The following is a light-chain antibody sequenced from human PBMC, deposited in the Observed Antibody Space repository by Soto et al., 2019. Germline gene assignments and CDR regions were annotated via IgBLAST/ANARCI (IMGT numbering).Light chain of an antibody. V-gene: IGLV7-46*01. CDR1: TGAVTSGHY. CDR3: LLDCFGGRV. CDR2: DTS. Sequence: QAVVTQEPSLTVSPGGTVTLTCGSSTGAVTSGHYPYWFQQKTGQAPRTLIYDTSNKHSWTPARFSGSLLGGKAALTLSGAQPEDEADYYFLLDCFGGRVFGGGTKLTVL. J-gene: IGLJ3*02.